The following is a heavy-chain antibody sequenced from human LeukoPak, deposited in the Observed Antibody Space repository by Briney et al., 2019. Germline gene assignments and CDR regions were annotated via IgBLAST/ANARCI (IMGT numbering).Heavy chain of an antibody. CDR3: VRDFTPTRSFDY. CDR1: GGSISSGSYY. CDR2: IYTSGST. D-gene: IGHD1-14*01. V-gene: IGHV4-61*02. Sequence: SETLSLTCTVSGGSISSGSYYWSWIRQPAGKGLEWIGRIYTSGSTNYNPSLKSRVTISVDTSKNQFSLKLSSVTAADTAVYYCVRDFTPTRSFDYWGQGTLVTVSS. J-gene: IGHJ4*02.